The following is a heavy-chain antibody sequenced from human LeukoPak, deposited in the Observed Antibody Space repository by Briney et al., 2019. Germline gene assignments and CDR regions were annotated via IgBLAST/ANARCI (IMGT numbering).Heavy chain of an antibody. V-gene: IGHV3-33*01. Sequence: PGGSLRLSCAAAEFTFTTYGMHWVRQAPGKGLEWVAFIYYDGSNIYYEDYVKGRFTISRDISKNTLYLQMDSLRAEDTAIYYCARDWKTNSFDYWGQGTLVTVSS. D-gene: IGHD1-1*01. CDR1: EFTFTTYG. CDR2: IYYDGSNI. J-gene: IGHJ4*02. CDR3: ARDWKTNSFDY.